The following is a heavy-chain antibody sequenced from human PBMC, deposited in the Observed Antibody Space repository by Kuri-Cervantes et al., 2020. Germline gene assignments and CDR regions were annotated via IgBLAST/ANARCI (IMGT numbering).Heavy chain of an antibody. D-gene: IGHD3-22*01. CDR1: GGSFSGYY. CDR3: AAYDSSGYYYGH. V-gene: IGHV4-34*01. Sequence: GSLRLSCAVYGGSFSGYYWSWIRQTPGKGLEWIGFIYYNGITYYNPSLKSRVIISVDTSRNQFSLKLSSVTAADTAVYYCAAYDSSGYYYGHWGQGTLVTVSS. CDR2: IYYNGIT. J-gene: IGHJ4*02.